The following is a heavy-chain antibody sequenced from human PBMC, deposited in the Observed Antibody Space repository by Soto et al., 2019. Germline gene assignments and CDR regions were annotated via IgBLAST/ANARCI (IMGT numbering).Heavy chain of an antibody. CDR1: GGTFSSYV. CDR3: ARSPEEGY. CDR2: IIPIFGTA. V-gene: IGHV1-69*13. Sequence: EASVKVSCKASGGTFSSYVISWVRQAPGQGLEWMGGIIPIFGTAHYAQKFQGRVTITADESTTTAYMELSSLRSEDTAVYYCARSPEEGYWGQGTLVTVSS. J-gene: IGHJ4*02.